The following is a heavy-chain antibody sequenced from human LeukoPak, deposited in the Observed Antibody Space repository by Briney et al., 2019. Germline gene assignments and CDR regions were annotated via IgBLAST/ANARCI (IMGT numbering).Heavy chain of an antibody. Sequence: PSETLSLTCTVSGYSINTGDYWGWIRQTPGKGLEWIGNIYHSGGTYYNPSLKSRVTILVDTSENQFSLKLISVTAADTAVYYCARLNSRAFDFDYWGQGTLVTVSS. V-gene: IGHV4-38-2*02. J-gene: IGHJ4*02. CDR2: IYHSGGT. CDR1: GYSINTGDY. CDR3: ARLNSRAFDFDY. D-gene: IGHD6-13*01.